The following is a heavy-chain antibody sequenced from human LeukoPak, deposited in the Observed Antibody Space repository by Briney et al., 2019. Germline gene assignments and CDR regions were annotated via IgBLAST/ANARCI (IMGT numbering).Heavy chain of an antibody. CDR3: ARTWAVRWELPGQFYY. CDR1: GGSLTNYY. Sequence: PSETMSLTCTVSGGSLTNYYWDWIRQSPGKTLEWIGFVYYKATPNLNPSHRSRDTMSVDTSRNQYSLSRTSVTAADTAVYYCARTWAVRWELPGQFYYWGQGRLGSASS. V-gene: IGHV4-59*08. J-gene: IGHJ4*02. CDR2: VYYKATP. D-gene: IGHD4-23*01.